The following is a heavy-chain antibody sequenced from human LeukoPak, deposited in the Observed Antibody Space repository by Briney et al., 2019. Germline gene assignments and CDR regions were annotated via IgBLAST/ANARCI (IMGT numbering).Heavy chain of an antibody. CDR1: GFTFDDHG. CDR3: ARDLIAATGGLQFDY. D-gene: IGHD6-13*01. V-gene: IGHV3-20*04. J-gene: IGHJ4*02. Sequence: GGSLRLSCAASGFTFDDHGMSWVRQAPGKGLEWVSGIDWNGGNTVYADSVKGRFTISRDNAKNSLYLQMNSLRAEDTALYYCARDLIAATGGLQFDYWGQGTLVTVSS. CDR2: IDWNGGNT.